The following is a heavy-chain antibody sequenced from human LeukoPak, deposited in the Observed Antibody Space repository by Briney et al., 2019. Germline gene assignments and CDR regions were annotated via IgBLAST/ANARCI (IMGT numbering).Heavy chain of an antibody. D-gene: IGHD3-22*01. V-gene: IGHV3-23*01. J-gene: IGHJ4*02. CDR2: ISGSGGST. CDR1: GFTFSSYA. CDR3: AKPPSDGSGSYYFNY. Sequence: GGSLRLSCAASGFTFSSYAMSWVRQAPGKGLEWVSAISGSGGSTYYADSVKGRFTISRDNSKNTLYLQMNSLRAEDTAVYYCAKPPSDGSGSYYFNYWGQGTLVTVSS.